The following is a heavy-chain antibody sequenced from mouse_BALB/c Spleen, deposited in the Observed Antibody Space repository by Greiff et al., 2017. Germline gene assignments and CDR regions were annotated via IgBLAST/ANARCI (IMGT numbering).Heavy chain of an antibody. V-gene: IGHV5-17*02. Sequence: EVKLVESGGGLVQPGGSRKLSCAASGFTFSSFGMHWVRQAPEKGLEWVAYISSGSSTIYYADTVKGRFTISRDNPKNTLFLQMTSLRSEDTAMYYCARYGSSYYAMDDWGQGTSVTVSS. CDR1: GFTFSSFG. D-gene: IGHD1-1*01. CDR2: ISSGSSTI. J-gene: IGHJ4*01. CDR3: ARYGSSYYAMDD.